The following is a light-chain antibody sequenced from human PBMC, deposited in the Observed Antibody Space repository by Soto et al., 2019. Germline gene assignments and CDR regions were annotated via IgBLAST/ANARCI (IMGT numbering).Light chain of an antibody. J-gene: IGKJ5*01. CDR2: AAS. Sequence: EIVLTQSPGTLSLSPGERATLSCRASQRVISGYFAWYQQKAGQAPRLLIYAASSRATGIPDRFSGSGSGTDSTLTISRLEPEDFVVYHCQQYGSSPTFGQGTRLEIK. CDR1: QRVISGY. V-gene: IGKV3-20*01. CDR3: QQYGSSPT.